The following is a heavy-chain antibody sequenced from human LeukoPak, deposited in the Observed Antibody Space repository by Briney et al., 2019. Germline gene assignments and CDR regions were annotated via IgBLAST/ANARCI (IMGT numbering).Heavy chain of an antibody. Sequence: SQTLSLTRTVSVDSLCRGDYYWRSIRQPPGEGLGWNGYIYYRGRTSYNPSLTSRVTISVDTSKNQFSLELSSVTAADTAVYYCARRYGSGSSLDYWGQGTLVTVSS. D-gene: IGHD3-10*01. J-gene: IGHJ4*02. CDR1: VDSLCRGDYY. CDR3: ARRYGSGSSLDY. CDR2: IYYRGRT. V-gene: IGHV4-30-4*01.